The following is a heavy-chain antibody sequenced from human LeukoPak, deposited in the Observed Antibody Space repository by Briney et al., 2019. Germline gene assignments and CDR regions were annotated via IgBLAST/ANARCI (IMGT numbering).Heavy chain of an antibody. CDR3: ARLIVGATDFDY. V-gene: IGHV4-34*01. D-gene: IGHD1-26*01. Sequence: SETLSLTCAVYGGSFSGYYRSWIRQPPGKGLEWIGEIDHSGSTSYNPSLKSRVTISVDTSKNQSSLKLSSVTAADTAVYYCARLIVGATDFDYWGQGTLVTVSS. CDR2: IDHSGST. CDR1: GGSFSGYY. J-gene: IGHJ4*02.